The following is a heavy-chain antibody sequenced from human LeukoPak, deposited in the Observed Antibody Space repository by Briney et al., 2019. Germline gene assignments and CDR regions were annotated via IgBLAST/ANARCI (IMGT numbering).Heavy chain of an antibody. CDR1: GYTFTGYY. D-gene: IGHD6-13*01. V-gene: IGHV1-2*02. Sequence: ASVKVSCKASGYTFTGYYMHWVRQAPGQGLEWMGWINPNSGGTNYAQKFQGRVTMTRDTSISTAYMELSRLRSDDTAVYYCARDRKYSTSGRGPFGYWGQGTLVTVSS. J-gene: IGHJ4*02. CDR3: ARDRKYSTSGRGPFGY. CDR2: INPNSGGT.